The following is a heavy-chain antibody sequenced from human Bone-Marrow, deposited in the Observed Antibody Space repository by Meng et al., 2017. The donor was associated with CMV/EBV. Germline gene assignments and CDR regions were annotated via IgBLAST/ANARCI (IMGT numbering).Heavy chain of an antibody. Sequence: GESLKISCAASGFTFSSYAMSWVRQAPGKGLEWVSAISGSGGGTYYADSVKGRFTISRDNSKNTMYLQMNSLRAEDTAVYYCAKDRVGGGTDYYYYGMDVWGQGTTVTVSS. J-gene: IGHJ6*02. CDR1: GFTFSSYA. D-gene: IGHD2-8*02. V-gene: IGHV3-23*01. CDR3: AKDRVGGGTDYYYYGMDV. CDR2: ISGSGGGT.